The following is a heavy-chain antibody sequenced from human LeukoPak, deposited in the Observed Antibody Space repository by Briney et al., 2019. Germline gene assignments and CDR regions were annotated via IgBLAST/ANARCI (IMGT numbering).Heavy chain of an antibody. V-gene: IGHV3-7*01. CDR1: EFIFSGYW. D-gene: IGHD1-1*01. J-gene: IGHJ4*02. CDR3: ARGWRFDH. Sequence: GGSLRLSCAASEFIFSGYWMNWVRQAPGKGLEWVANIKQDGSEKQYVDSVRGRFTISRDNAKNSLYLQMNSLRVEDTAVYYCARGWRFDHWGQGTLVTVSS. CDR2: IKQDGSEK.